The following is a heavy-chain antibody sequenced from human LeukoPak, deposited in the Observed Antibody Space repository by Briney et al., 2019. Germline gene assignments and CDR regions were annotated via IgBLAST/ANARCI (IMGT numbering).Heavy chain of an antibody. CDR3: AKGYIPDIVVVVAASTYGDYYFDY. CDR2: ISGSGGST. D-gene: IGHD2-15*01. Sequence: PGGSLRLSCAASGFTFSSYAMSWVRQAPGKGLEWVSAISGSGGSTYYADSVKGRFTISRDNSKNTLYLQMNSLRAEDTAVYYCAKGYIPDIVVVVAASTYGDYYFDYWGQGTLVTVSS. J-gene: IGHJ4*02. CDR1: GFTFSSYA. V-gene: IGHV3-23*01.